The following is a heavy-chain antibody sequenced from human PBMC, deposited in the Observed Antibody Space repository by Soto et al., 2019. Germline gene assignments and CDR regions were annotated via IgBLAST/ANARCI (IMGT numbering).Heavy chain of an antibody. V-gene: IGHV3-30-3*01. J-gene: IGHJ6*02. D-gene: IGHD4-17*01. CDR2: ISYDGSNK. CDR3: ARDPGTTVVTLYYYYGMDV. Sequence: PGGSLRLSCAASGFTFSSYAMHWVRQAPGKGLEWVAVISYDGSNKYYADSVKGRFTISRDNSKNTLYLQMNSLRAEDTAVYYCARDPGTTVVTLYYYYGMDVWGQGTTVTVSS. CDR1: GFTFSSYA.